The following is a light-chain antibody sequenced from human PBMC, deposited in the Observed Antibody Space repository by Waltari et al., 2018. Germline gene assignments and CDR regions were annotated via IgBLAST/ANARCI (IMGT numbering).Light chain of an antibody. J-gene: IGKJ5*01. V-gene: IGKV1-39*01. Sequence: DIQMTQSPSSLSASVGDRVTITCRASQSISTNLNWYQQKPGKAPNLLIYAASSLQSGVPSRFSGSGSGTDFTVTISRLQPEDFATYYCQQSYSTPITFGQGTRLEIK. CDR1: QSISTN. CDR3: QQSYSTPIT. CDR2: AAS.